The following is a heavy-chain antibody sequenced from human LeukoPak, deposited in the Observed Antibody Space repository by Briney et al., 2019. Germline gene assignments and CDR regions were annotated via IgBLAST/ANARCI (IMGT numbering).Heavy chain of an antibody. CDR3: ARVNDSSGYYYALDAFDI. CDR2: ISYDGSNK. J-gene: IGHJ3*02. V-gene: IGHV3-30-3*01. D-gene: IGHD3-22*01. Sequence: PGGSLRLSCADSGFTFSSHWMHWVRQAPGKGLEWVAVISYDGSNKYYADSVKGRFTISRDNSKNTLYLQMNSLRAEDTAVYYCARVNDSSGYYYALDAFDIWGQGTMVTVSS. CDR1: GFTFSSHW.